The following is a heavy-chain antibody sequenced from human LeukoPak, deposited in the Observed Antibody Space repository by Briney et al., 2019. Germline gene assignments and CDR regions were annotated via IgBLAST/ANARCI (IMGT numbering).Heavy chain of an antibody. Sequence: PGGSLSLSCAASGFTFSVYGMHWVRQAPGKGLEWVSFISYDGGNQYYADSVKGRFTISRDNSKNTLFLQVNSLRAEDTAVYYCAKEAPLGYCTRGSCYSWSYFYYWGQGTLVTVSS. V-gene: IGHV3-30*18. CDR2: ISYDGGNQ. CDR1: GFTFSVYG. CDR3: AKEAPLGYCTRGSCYSWSYFYY. J-gene: IGHJ4*02. D-gene: IGHD2-15*01.